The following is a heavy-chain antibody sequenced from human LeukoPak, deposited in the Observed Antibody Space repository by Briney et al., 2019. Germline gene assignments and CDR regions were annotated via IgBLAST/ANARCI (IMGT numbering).Heavy chain of an antibody. Sequence: GESLKISCAASGFTFSSYSMNWVRQAPGKGLEWVSSISSSSSYIYYADSVKGRFTISRDNAKNSLYLQMNSLRAEDTAVYYCARAEVVVAATGYYYYMDVWGKGTTVTVSS. CDR3: ARAEVVVAATGYYYYMDV. CDR1: GFTFSSYS. CDR2: ISSSSSYI. V-gene: IGHV3-21*01. J-gene: IGHJ6*03. D-gene: IGHD2-15*01.